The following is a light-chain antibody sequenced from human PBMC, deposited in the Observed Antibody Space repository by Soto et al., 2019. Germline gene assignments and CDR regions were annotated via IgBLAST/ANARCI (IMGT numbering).Light chain of an antibody. CDR1: QSLLHSNGYNY. CDR2: LGS. J-gene: IGKJ5*01. V-gene: IGKV2-28*01. Sequence: DIVMTQSPLSLPVTPGEPASISCRSSQSLLHSNGYNYLDWYLQKPGQSPQVLIYLGSNRASGVPDRFSGSGSGTDFTLKISRLEAEDVAVYYCMQALPAPLTFGQGTRLEIK. CDR3: MQALPAPLT.